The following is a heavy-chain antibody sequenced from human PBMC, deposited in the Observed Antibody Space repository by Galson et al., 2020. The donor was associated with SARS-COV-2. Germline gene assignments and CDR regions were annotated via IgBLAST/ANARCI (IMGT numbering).Heavy chain of an antibody. CDR1: GFTFSSYG. V-gene: IGHV3-30*18. J-gene: IGHJ6*02. Sequence: TGGSLRLSCAASGFTFSSYGMHWVRQAPGKGLEWVAVISYDGSNKYYADSVKGRFTISRDNSKNTLYLQMNSLRAEDTAVYYCAKDQDGITSFGVVINYYYYYGMDVWGQGTTVTVSS. D-gene: IGHD3-3*01. CDR3: AKDQDGITSFGVVINYYYYYGMDV. CDR2: ISYDGSNK.